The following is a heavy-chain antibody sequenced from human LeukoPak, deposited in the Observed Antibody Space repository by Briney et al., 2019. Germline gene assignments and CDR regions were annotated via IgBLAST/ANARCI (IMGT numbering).Heavy chain of an antibody. V-gene: IGHV5-51*01. D-gene: IGHD2-2*02. J-gene: IGHJ4*02. CDR3: ARQGCTTTSCHTIDY. CDR2: IYPVDSET. CDR1: GYTYTKSW. Sequence: GESLKISCKGSGYTYTKSWIAWVRQMPGKGLELMGIIYPVDSETRYSPSFQGQVTISVDKTISTAYLQWSSLKASDTAMYYCARQGCTTTSCHTIDYWGQGTLVTVSS.